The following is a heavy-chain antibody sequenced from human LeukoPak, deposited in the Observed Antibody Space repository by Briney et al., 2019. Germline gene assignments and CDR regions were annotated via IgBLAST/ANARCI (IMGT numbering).Heavy chain of an antibody. V-gene: IGHV1-69*04. Sequence: SVRVSCKASGGTFSGYAISWVRQAPGQGLEWMGRIIPILGIANYAQKFQGRVTITADKSTSTAYMELSSLRSEDTAVYYCARGPGRDYGDYENDYWGQGTLVTVSS. CDR1: GGTFSGYA. CDR3: ARGPGRDYGDYENDY. D-gene: IGHD4-17*01. J-gene: IGHJ4*02. CDR2: IIPILGIA.